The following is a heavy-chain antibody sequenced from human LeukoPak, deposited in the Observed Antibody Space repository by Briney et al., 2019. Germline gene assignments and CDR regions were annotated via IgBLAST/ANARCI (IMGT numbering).Heavy chain of an antibody. CDR2: IRQDGSER. J-gene: IGHJ6*03. V-gene: IGHV3-7*01. D-gene: IGHD3-3*01. Sequence: GGSLRLSCEASGFIFIHFWMSWVRQAPGKGLEWVASIRQDGSERYYVDSVKGRFNISRDNAKNSLYLQVNSLRVEDTAIYYCMRQNLYYDFWSGYSRDTYYMAISGNRTTVTVSS. CDR1: GFIFIHFW. CDR3: MRQNLYYDFWSGYSRDTYYMAI.